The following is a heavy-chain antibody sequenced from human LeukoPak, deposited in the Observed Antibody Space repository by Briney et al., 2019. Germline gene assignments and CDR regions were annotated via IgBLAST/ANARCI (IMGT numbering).Heavy chain of an antibody. CDR3: TRDPTAIIAAFTLNWFDP. D-gene: IGHD6-13*01. CDR2: INPNSGGT. V-gene: IGHV1-2*02. Sequence: GASVKVSCKASGYTFTGYYIHWVRQAPGQGLEWMGWINPNSGGTDYAQKFQGRVTMTRDTSISTAYMGLSRLRSDDTAVYYCTRDPTAIIAAFTLNWFDPWGQGTLVTVSS. CDR1: GYTFTGYY. J-gene: IGHJ5*02.